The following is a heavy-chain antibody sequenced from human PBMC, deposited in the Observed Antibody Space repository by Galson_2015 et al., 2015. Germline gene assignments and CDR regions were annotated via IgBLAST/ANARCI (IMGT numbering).Heavy chain of an antibody. CDR1: GFTFSSYS. D-gene: IGHD6-19*01. V-gene: IGHV3-48*01. Sequence: SLRLSCAASGFTFSSYSMNWVRQAPGKGLEWVSYISSSSSTIYYADSVKGRFTISRDNAKNSLYLQMNSLRAEDTAVYYCARDGSGWYFDYWGQGTLVTVSS. CDR2: ISSSSSTI. CDR3: ARDGSGWYFDY. J-gene: IGHJ4*02.